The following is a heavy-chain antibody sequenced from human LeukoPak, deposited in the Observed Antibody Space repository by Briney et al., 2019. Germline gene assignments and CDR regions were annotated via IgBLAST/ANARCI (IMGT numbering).Heavy chain of an antibody. CDR1: GYTFTSYY. Sequence: ASVKVSCKASGYTFTSYYMHWVRQAPGQGLEWMGLINPSCGSTSYAQKFQGRVTMTRDTSTSTVYMELSSLRSEDTAVYYCAREPDSSGYFNWFDPWGQGTLVTVSS. D-gene: IGHD3-22*01. V-gene: IGHV1-46*01. CDR2: INPSCGST. J-gene: IGHJ5*02. CDR3: AREPDSSGYFNWFDP.